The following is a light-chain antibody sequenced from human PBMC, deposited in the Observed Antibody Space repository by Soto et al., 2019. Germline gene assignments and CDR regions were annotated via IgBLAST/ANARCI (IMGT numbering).Light chain of an antibody. V-gene: IGKV1-5*03. Sequence: DIQMTQSPSTLSGSVGDRVTITCRASQTISSWLAWYQQKPGKAPKLLIYKASTLKSGVPSRFSGSGSGTEFTLTISSLQPDDFATYYCQQYNSYLALTFGGGTKVDIK. J-gene: IGKJ4*01. CDR2: KAS. CDR1: QTISSW. CDR3: QQYNSYLALT.